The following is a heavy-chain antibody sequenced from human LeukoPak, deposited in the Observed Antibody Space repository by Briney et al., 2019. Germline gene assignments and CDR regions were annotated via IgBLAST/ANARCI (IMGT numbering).Heavy chain of an antibody. CDR1: GGSFSGYY. V-gene: IGHV4-34*01. J-gene: IGHJ4*02. D-gene: IGHD3-10*01. Sequence: SETLSLTCAVSGGSFSGYYWSWIRQPPGKGLEWIGGIHHSGGTNYDPSLKSRVTISVDTSKNQFSLKLSSVTAADTAVYYCARLLLWFGELSSRYYFDYWGQGTLVTVSS. CDR2: IHHSGGT. CDR3: ARLLLWFGELSSRYYFDY.